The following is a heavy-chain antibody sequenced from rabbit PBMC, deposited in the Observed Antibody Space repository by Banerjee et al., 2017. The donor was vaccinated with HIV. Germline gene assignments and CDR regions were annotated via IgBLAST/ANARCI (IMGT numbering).Heavy chain of an antibody. D-gene: IGHD1-1*01. V-gene: IGHV1S45*01. J-gene: IGHJ3*01. Sequence: QEQLEESGGDLVKPEGSLTLTCTASGFSFSNKYVMCWVRQAPGKGLESIACINASSGNTVYATWANARFAISRSSSTTVALQMPSLAAADTATYFCARDLAGVSGVNCCLWGQGALVTVS. CDR3: ARDLAGVSGVNCCL. CDR2: INASSGNT. CDR1: GFSFSNKYV.